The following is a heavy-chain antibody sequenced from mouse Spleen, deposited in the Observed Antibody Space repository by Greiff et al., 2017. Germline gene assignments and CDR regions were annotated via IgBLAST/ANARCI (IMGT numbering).Heavy chain of an antibody. CDR2: IDPETGGT. CDR3: TRSGPGTFDY. CDR1: GYTFTDYE. Sequence: QVQLQQSGAELVRPGASVTLSCKASGYTFTDYEMHWVKQTPVHGLEWIGAIDPETGGTAYNQKFKGKAILTADKSSSTAYMELRSLTSEDSAVYYCTRSGPGTFDYWGQGTTLTVSS. D-gene: IGHD4-1*01. V-gene: IGHV1-15*01. J-gene: IGHJ2*01.